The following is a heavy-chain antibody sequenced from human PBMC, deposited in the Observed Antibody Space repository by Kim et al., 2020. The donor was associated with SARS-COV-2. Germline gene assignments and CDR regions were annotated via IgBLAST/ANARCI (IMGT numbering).Heavy chain of an antibody. V-gene: IGHV3-21*01. CDR1: GFTFSSYS. CDR2: VSSSSSYI. J-gene: IGHJ4*02. CDR3: VREEGYCSGVSCYSAYYFGS. Sequence: GGSLRLSCAASGFTFSSYSMNWVRQAPGKGLEWVSSVSSSSSYIYYADSMKGRFTISRDNAKNSLYLQMNSLRAEDTAVYYCVREEGYCSGVSCYSAYYFGSCAPPPLATVSS. D-gene: IGHD2-15*01.